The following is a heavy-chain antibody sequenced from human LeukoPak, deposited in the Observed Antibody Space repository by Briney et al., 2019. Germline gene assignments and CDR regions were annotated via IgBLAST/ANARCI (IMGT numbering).Heavy chain of an antibody. CDR1: GYTFTSYD. J-gene: IGHJ5*02. CDR3: ARGGGCSSTSCYTEFDP. D-gene: IGHD2-2*02. Sequence: GASVKVSCKASGYTFTSYDINWVRQATGQGLEWMGWMNPNSGNTGYAQKFQGRVTVTRNTSISTAYMELSSLRSEDTAVYYCARGGGCSSTSCYTEFDPWGQGTLVTVSS. V-gene: IGHV1-8*01. CDR2: MNPNSGNT.